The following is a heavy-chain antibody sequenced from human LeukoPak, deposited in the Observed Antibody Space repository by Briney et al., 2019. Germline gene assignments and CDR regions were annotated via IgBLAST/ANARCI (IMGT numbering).Heavy chain of an antibody. CDR2: ISGSGGST. V-gene: IGHV3-23*01. J-gene: IGHJ4*02. CDR1: GFTFSSYA. D-gene: IGHD3/OR15-3a*01. CDR3: AKNPWTGPYYFDY. Sequence: GGXXXXXCAASGFTFSSYAMSWVRQAPGKGLEWVSAISGSGGSTYYADSVKGRFTISRDNSKNTLYLQMNSLRAEDTAVYYCAKNPWTGPYYFDYWGQGTLVTVSS.